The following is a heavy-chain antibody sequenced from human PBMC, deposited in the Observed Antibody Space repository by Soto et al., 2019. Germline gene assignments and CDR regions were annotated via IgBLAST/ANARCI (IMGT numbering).Heavy chain of an antibody. J-gene: IGHJ4*02. CDR2: VDYGGLT. CDR3: VGFRRDDYNSYFDY. Sequence: QLQLQESGPGLVKPSETLSLSCSVSGASINNDAYYWGWIRQPPGQRPQWIANVDYGGLTFYKPSRTRRVTLSVGLYGHQFYLTMNSVTAADKDIYYCVGFRRDDYNSYFDYWGPGTLVTVSS. CDR1: GASINNDAYY. V-gene: IGHV4-39*01. D-gene: IGHD4-4*01.